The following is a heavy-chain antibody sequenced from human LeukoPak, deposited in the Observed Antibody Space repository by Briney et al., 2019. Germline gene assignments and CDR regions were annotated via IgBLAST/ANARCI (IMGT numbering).Heavy chain of an antibody. J-gene: IGHJ4*02. Sequence: SETLSLTCAVHGASFSGYYWSWIRQPPGKGLEWIGEINHSGSTNYNPSLKSRVTISVDTSKNQFSLKLSSVTAADTAVYYCARGRQYYDFWSGYYSYFDYWGQGTLVTVSS. V-gene: IGHV4-34*01. D-gene: IGHD3-3*01. CDR3: ARGRQYYDFWSGYYSYFDY. CDR2: INHSGST. CDR1: GASFSGYY.